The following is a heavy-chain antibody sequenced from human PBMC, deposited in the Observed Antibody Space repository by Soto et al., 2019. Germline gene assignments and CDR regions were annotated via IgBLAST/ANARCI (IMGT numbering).Heavy chain of an antibody. CDR3: ARGLCSGGSCYSDY. V-gene: IGHV4-30-4*01. CDR2: IHDSGST. Sequence: SETLSLTCSVSGGSVGSGDFYWSWLRQPPGKGLEWIGFIHDSGSTFYNPSLRSRVTISLDTSVNQFSLKLTSVTAADTAVYYCARGLCSGGSCYSDYWGQGTLVTVSS. J-gene: IGHJ4*02. CDR1: GGSVGSGDFY. D-gene: IGHD2-15*01.